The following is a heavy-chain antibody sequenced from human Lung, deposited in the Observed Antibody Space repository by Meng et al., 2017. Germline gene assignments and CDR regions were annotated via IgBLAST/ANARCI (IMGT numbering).Heavy chain of an antibody. Sequence: EVPVLDMGGGLVQPGESLRLPCRTSVFTFSNYCMGWVRQAPGKGLEWVATISNNGDTHYADSMMGRFIISRDDSKNTLYLQVSSLRAEDTAVYYCARDCCSEIGPIDYWGQGTLVTVSS. J-gene: IGHJ4*02. D-gene: IGHD2-15*01. CDR2: ISNNGDT. V-gene: IGHV3-23*01. CDR1: VFTFSNYC. CDR3: ARDCCSEIGPIDY.